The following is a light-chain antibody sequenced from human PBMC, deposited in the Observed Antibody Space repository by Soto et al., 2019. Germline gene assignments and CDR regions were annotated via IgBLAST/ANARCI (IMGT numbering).Light chain of an antibody. V-gene: IGLV2-14*01. CDR3: SSYTSSSTVV. CDR1: SSDVGGYNY. Sequence: QSVPTQPASVSGSPGQSITSSCTGTSSDVGGYNYVSWYQQHPGKAPKLMIYDVSNRPSGVSNRFSGSKSGNTASLTISGLQAEDEADYYCSSYTSSSTVVFGGGTKLTVL. CDR2: DVS. J-gene: IGLJ2*01.